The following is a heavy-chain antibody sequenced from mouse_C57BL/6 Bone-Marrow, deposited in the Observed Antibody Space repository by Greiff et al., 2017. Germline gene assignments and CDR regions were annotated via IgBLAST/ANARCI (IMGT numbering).Heavy chain of an antibody. CDR2: INPSSGYT. V-gene: IGHV1-7*01. CDR1: GYTFTSYW. Sequence: QVQLKQSGAELAKPGASVKLSCKASGYTFTSYWMHWVKQRPGQGLEWIGYINPSSGYTKYNQKFKDKATLTADKSSSTAYMQLSSLTYEDSAVYYCASSIYYYGSSYVDWYFDVWGTGTTVTVSS. D-gene: IGHD1-1*01. CDR3: ASSIYYYGSSYVDWYFDV. J-gene: IGHJ1*03.